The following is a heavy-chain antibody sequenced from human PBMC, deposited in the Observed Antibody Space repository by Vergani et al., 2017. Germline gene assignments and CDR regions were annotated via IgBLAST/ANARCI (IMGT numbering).Heavy chain of an antibody. V-gene: IGHV4-39*01. CDR3: ARLQGYGDYPWYFDY. D-gene: IGHD4-17*01. CDR1: GGSISSSSYY. Sequence: QLQLQESGPGLVKPSETLSLTCTVSGGSISSSSYYWGWIRQPPGKGLEWIGSIHYSGSTYYNPSLKSRVTISVDTSKNQFSLKLSSVTAADTAVYYCARLQGYGDYPWYFDYWGQGTLVTVSS. CDR2: IHYSGST. J-gene: IGHJ4*02.